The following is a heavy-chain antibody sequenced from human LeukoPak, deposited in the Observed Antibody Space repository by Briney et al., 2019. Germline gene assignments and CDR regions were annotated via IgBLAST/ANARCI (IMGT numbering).Heavy chain of an antibody. CDR1: GFTFSSYA. CDR3: AREEYYYDSSGYQGDAFDI. Sequence: PGGSLRLSCAASGFTFSSYAMSWVRQAPGKGLEWVSAISGSGGSTYYADSVKGRLTISRDNSKTTLYLQMNSLRAEDTAVYYCAREEYYYDSSGYQGDAFDIWGQGIMVTVSS. CDR2: ISGSGGST. J-gene: IGHJ3*02. V-gene: IGHV3-23*01. D-gene: IGHD3-22*01.